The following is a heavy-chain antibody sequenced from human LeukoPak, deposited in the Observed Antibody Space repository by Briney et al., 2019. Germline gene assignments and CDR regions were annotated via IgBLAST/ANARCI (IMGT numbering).Heavy chain of an antibody. D-gene: IGHD4-11*01. Sequence: SETLSLTRAVYGGSFSGYYWSWIRQPPGKGLEWIGEINHSGSTNYNPSLKSRVTISVDTSKNQFSLKLSSVTAADTAVYYCARVQAYSTVFDYWGQGTLVTVSS. V-gene: IGHV4-34*01. CDR3: ARVQAYSTVFDY. CDR1: GGSFSGYY. CDR2: INHSGST. J-gene: IGHJ4*02.